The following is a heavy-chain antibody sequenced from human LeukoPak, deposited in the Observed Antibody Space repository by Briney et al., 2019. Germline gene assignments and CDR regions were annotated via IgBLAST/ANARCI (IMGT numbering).Heavy chain of an antibody. CDR3: ARGYCSSTSCSRANYGMDV. J-gene: IGHJ6*04. D-gene: IGHD2-2*01. V-gene: IGHV1-69*13. CDR1: GGTFSSYA. Sequence: SVKVSCKASGGTFSSYAISWVRQAPGQGLEWMGGIIPIFGTANYAQKFQGRVTITADESTSTDYMELSSLRSEDTAVYYCARGYCSSTSCSRANYGMDVWGKGTTVTVSS. CDR2: IIPIFGTA.